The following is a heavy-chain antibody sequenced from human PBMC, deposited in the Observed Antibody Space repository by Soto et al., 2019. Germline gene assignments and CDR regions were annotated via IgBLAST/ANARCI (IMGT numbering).Heavy chain of an antibody. CDR1: GGSISSGGYY. CDR2: IYYSGST. D-gene: IGHD6-13*01. V-gene: IGHV4-31*03. J-gene: IGHJ4*02. Sequence: PSETLSLTCTVSGGSISSGGYYWSWIRQHPGKGLEWIGYIYYSGSTYYNPSLKSRVTISVDTSKNQFSLKLSSVTAADTAVYYCASGLAAVDYFDYWGQGTLVTVSS. CDR3: ASGLAAVDYFDY.